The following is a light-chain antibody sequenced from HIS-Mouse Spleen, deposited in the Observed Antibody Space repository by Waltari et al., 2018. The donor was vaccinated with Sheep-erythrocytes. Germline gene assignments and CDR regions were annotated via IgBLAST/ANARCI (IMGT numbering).Light chain of an antibody. J-gene: IGKJ4*01. V-gene: IGKV1-27*01. CDR1: QGISSA. CDR3: QKYNSAPLT. CDR2: AAS. Sequence: IQLTQSPSSLSASVGDRDTITCRASQGISSALAWYQQKPGKVPKLLIYAASTLQSVVPSRFSGSGSGTDFTLTISSLQPEDVATYYCQKYNSAPLTFGGGTKVEIK.